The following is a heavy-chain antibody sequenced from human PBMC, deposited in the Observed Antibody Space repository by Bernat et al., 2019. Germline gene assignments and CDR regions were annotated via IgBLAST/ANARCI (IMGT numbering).Heavy chain of an antibody. CDR3: ERGVLTVTTLYYYYGMDV. V-gene: IGHV4-4*02. D-gene: IGHD4-17*01. Sequence: QVQLQESGPGLVKPSGTLSLTCAVSGGSISSSNWWSWVRQPPGKGLEWIGEIYHSGSTNYNPSLKSRVTISVDTSRNQCSLKLGSLTAADTAVYYCERGVLTVTTLYYYYGMDVWGQGTTVTVSS. J-gene: IGHJ6*02. CDR2: IYHSGST. CDR1: GGSISSSNW.